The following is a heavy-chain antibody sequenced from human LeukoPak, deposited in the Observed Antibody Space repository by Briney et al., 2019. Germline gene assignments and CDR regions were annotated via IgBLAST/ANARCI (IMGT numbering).Heavy chain of an antibody. CDR1: GYTFTGYY. J-gene: IGHJ4*02. D-gene: IGHD1-26*01. V-gene: IGHV1-46*01. CDR3: ARAVGADYFDY. CDR2: INPSGGST. Sequence: ASVKVSCKASGYTFTGYYMHWVRQAPGQGLEWMGIINPSGGSTSYAQKFQGRVTMTRDMSTSTVYMELSSLRSEGTAVYYCARAVGADYFDYWGQGTLVTVSS.